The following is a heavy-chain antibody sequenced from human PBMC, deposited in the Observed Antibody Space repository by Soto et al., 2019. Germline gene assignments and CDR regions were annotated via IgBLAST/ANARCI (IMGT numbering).Heavy chain of an antibody. CDR2: LHYSGST. Sequence: KTSETLSLTCTVSGGSISGYYWNWIRQPPGKGLEWIGNLHYSGSTNYNPSLRSRITISVDTSKNQFSLKVDSLTAADTAVYYCARGIDFYDSSGFPPYLDHWGQGTLVTVSS. J-gene: IGHJ4*02. D-gene: IGHD3-22*01. CDR1: GGSISGYY. V-gene: IGHV4-59*01. CDR3: ARGIDFYDSSGFPPYLDH.